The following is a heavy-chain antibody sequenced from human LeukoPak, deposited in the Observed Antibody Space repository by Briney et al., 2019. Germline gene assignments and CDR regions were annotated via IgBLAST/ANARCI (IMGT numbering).Heavy chain of an antibody. J-gene: IGHJ4*02. D-gene: IGHD2-15*01. CDR2: IIPIFGTA. V-gene: IGHV1-69*13. Sequence: SVTVSCTASGGTFSSYAISWVRQAPGQGLEWMGGIIPIFGTANYAQKFQGRVTITADESTSTAYMELSSLRSEDTAVYYCARGPIVVRYYFDYWGQGTLVTVSS. CDR1: GGTFSSYA. CDR3: ARGPIVVRYYFDY.